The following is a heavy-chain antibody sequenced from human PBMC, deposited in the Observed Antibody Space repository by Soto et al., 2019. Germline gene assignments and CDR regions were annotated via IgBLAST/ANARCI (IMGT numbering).Heavy chain of an antibody. Sequence: SETLSLTCVVSSYVIESGHYWGWVRQPPGKGLEWVGSIYDSGTTYYNPSLRSRVTISADTSKNQFSLSLTSVTAADTAVYYCARSPQYYTPGSSPFDYWGPGTMVNVSS. J-gene: IGHJ4*03. D-gene: IGHD3-3*01. CDR1: SYVIESGHY. CDR3: ARSPQYYTPGSSPFDY. V-gene: IGHV4-38-2*01. CDR2: IYDSGTT.